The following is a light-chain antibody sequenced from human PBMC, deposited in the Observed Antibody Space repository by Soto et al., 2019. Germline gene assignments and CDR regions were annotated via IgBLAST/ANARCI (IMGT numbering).Light chain of an antibody. V-gene: IGLV2-23*02. CDR2: EVT. Sequence: QSALPQPASVSGSPGQSITISCAGGGSDIGANNLVSWYQHHPGTVPRLLIFEVTKRPTGISSRFSGSKSGNTASLTISGLRAEDEADYHCCSYAGSRTFTFGGGTQLTVL. J-gene: IGLJ2*01. CDR3: CSYAGSRTFT. CDR1: GSDIGANNL.